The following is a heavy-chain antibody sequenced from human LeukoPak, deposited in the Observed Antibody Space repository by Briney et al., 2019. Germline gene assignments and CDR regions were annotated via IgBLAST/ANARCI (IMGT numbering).Heavy chain of an antibody. CDR1: GYTFTSYG. CDR2: ISAYNGNT. CDR3: ARAMVYGDYVSDYYYYYMDV. D-gene: IGHD4-17*01. V-gene: IGHV1-18*01. Sequence: ASVKVSCKASGYTFTSYGISWVRQAPGQGLEWMGWISAYNGNTNYAQKFQGRVTITTDESTSTAYMELSSLRSEDTAVYYCARAMVYGDYVSDYYYYYMDVWGKGTTVTVSS. J-gene: IGHJ6*03.